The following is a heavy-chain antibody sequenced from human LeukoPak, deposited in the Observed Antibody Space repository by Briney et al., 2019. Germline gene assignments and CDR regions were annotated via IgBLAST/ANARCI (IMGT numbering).Heavy chain of an antibody. V-gene: IGHV1-2*02. CDR1: GYTFTGYY. CDR2: INPNSGGT. Sequence: ASVKVSCKASGYTFTGYYMHWVRQAPGQGLEWMEWINPNSGGTNYAQKFQGRVTMTRDTSISTAYMELSRLRSDDTAVYYCARDREGGGIAAGAAYYYYYMDVWGKGTTVTVSS. J-gene: IGHJ6*03. CDR3: ARDREGGGIAAGAAYYYYYMDV. D-gene: IGHD6-13*01.